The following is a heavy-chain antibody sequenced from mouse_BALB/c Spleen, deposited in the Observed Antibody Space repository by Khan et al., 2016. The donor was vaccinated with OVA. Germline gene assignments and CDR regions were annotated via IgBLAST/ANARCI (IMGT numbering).Heavy chain of an antibody. D-gene: IGHD2-2*01. Sequence: EVQLQESGGGLVQSGGSLKLSCAASGFAFSRYWMSWVRQAPGKGLEWIGEINPDSSTINYTPSLKDKFIISRDNAKNTLYLQMSKVRSEDTALYYCARGLRRYYYAMDYWGQGTSVTVSS. CDR2: INPDSSTI. CDR3: ARGLRRYYYAMDY. V-gene: IGHV4-1*02. CDR1: GFAFSRYW. J-gene: IGHJ4*01.